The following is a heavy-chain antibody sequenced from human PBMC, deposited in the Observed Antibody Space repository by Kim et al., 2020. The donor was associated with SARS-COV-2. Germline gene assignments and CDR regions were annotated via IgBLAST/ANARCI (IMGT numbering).Heavy chain of an antibody. Sequence: GGSLRLSCAASGFTFSSYGMHWVRQAPGKGLEWVAVISYDGSNKYYADSVKGRFTISRDNSKNTLYLQMNSLRAEDTAVYYCAKGGWWELPHVDYWGQGTLVTVSS. CDR2: ISYDGSNK. V-gene: IGHV3-30*18. J-gene: IGHJ4*02. D-gene: IGHD1-26*01. CDR3: AKGGWWELPHVDY. CDR1: GFTFSSYG.